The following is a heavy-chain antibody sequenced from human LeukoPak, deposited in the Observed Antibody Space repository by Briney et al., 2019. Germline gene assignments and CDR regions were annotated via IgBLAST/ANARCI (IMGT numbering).Heavy chain of an antibody. J-gene: IGHJ4*02. CDR2: MNPNSGNT. D-gene: IGHD6-13*01. CDR1: GYTFTSYD. CDR3: ARASSSWYPYYFVY. Sequence: ASVKVSCKASGYTFTSYDINWVRQATGQGLEWMGWMNPNSGNTGYAQKFQGRVTMTRNTSISTAYMELSSLRSEDTAVYYCARASSSWYPYYFVYWGQGTLVTVSS. V-gene: IGHV1-8*01.